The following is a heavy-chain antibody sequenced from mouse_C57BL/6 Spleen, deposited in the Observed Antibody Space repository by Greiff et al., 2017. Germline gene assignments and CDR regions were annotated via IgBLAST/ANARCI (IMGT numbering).Heavy chain of an antibody. J-gene: IGHJ4*01. CDR1: GYSITSGYD. Sequence: EVKLQKSGPGMVKPSQSLSLTCTVTGYSITSGYDWHWIRHFPGNKLEWMGYISYSGSTNYNPSLKSRISITHDTSKNHFFLKLNSVTTEDTATYYCASNMGHYYAMDYWGQGTSVTVSS. CDR3: ASNMGHYYAMDY. D-gene: IGHD1-1*02. CDR2: ISYSGST. V-gene: IGHV3-1*01.